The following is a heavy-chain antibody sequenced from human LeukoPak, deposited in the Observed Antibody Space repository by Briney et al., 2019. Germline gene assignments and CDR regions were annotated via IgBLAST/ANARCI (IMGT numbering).Heavy chain of an antibody. J-gene: IGHJ4*02. V-gene: IGHV3-74*01. CDR2: INSDGYST. CDR1: GFTFSRYW. CDR3: ARGYYSSSRFDS. Sequence: PGGSLRLSCAASGFTFSRYWMHWVRQAPGKGLVWVSRINSDGYSTTYADSVKGRFTISRDNAKNTLYLQMNSLRAEDTAVYYCARGYYSSSRFDSWGQGTLVTVSS. D-gene: IGHD6-13*01.